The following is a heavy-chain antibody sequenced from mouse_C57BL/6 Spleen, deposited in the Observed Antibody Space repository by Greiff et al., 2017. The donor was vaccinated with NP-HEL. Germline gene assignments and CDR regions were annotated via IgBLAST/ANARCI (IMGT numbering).Heavy chain of an antibody. CDR2: INPYNGDT. Sequence: EVQGVESGPELVKPGDSVKISCKASGYSFTGYFMNWVMQSHGKSLEWIGRINPYNGDTFYNQKFKGKATLTVDKSSSTAHMELRSLTSEDSAVYYCASYYDYDERGRDYFDYWGQGTTLTVSS. CDR1: GYSFTGYF. D-gene: IGHD2-4*01. J-gene: IGHJ2*01. CDR3: ASYYDYDERGRDYFDY. V-gene: IGHV1-20*01.